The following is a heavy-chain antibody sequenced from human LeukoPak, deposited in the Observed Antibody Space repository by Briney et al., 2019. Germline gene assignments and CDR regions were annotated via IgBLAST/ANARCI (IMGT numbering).Heavy chain of an antibody. Sequence: SETLSLTCTVSGGSISSSSYYWGWIRQPPGKGLEWIGSIYYSGSTYYNPSLKSRVTISVDTSKNQFSLKLSSVTAADTAVYYCVRHEWIQLWDDAFDIWGQGTMVTVSS. J-gene: IGHJ3*02. D-gene: IGHD5-18*01. CDR1: GGSISSSSYY. CDR3: VRHEWIQLWDDAFDI. CDR2: IYYSGST. V-gene: IGHV4-39*01.